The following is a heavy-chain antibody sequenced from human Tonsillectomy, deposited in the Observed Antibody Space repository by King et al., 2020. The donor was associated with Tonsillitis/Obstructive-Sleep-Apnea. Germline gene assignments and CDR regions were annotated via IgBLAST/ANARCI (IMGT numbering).Heavy chain of an antibody. J-gene: IGHJ3*02. CDR1: GFTFSTNR. CDR2: INPDGSEK. D-gene: IGHD3-16*01. V-gene: IGHV3-7*01. CDR3: ARDYDYIWGGEHYDAFDI. Sequence: VQLVQSGGGVVQPGGSLRLSCAASGFTFSTNRMNWVRQAPGKGLEWVAHINPDGSEKYYVDSVKGRFTVSRDNTKNSLYLQMNGLRAEDTAVYYCARDYDYIWGGEHYDAFDIWGQGTMVTVSS.